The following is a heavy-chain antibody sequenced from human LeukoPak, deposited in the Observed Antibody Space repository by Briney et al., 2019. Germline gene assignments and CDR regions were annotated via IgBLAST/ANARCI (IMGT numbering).Heavy chain of an antibody. CDR2: ISYDGSNK. CDR3: AKRGYYGSGRYFDY. CDR1: GFTFSSYG. V-gene: IGHV3-30*18. Sequence: GGSLRLSCAASGFTFSSYGMHWVRQAPGKGLEWVAVISYDGSNKYYADSVKGRFTISRDNSKNTLYLQMNSLRAEDTAGYYCAKRGYYGSGRYFDYWGQGTLVTVSS. D-gene: IGHD3-10*01. J-gene: IGHJ4*02.